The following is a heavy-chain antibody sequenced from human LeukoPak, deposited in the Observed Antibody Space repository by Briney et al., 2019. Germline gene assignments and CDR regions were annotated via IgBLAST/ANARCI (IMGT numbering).Heavy chain of an antibody. V-gene: IGHV5-51*01. J-gene: IGHJ4*02. CDR1: GYNFADYW. CDR3: ARQRLLDY. CDR2: IYPGDSDT. Sequence: GESLKISCKAFGYNFADYWVGWVRQMPGKGLEWMGIIYPGDSDTRYSPSFQGQVTISADKSISTAYLQWSSLKASDTAIYYCARQRLLDYWGQGTLVTVPT. D-gene: IGHD4-11*01.